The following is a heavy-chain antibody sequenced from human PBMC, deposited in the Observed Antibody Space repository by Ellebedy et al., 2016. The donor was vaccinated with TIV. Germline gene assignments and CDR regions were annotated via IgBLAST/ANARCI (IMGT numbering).Heavy chain of an antibody. Sequence: GESLKISXAASGFTFSYYSMHWVRQAPGKRLEWVAVISHDGSNKYHAESVKGRFAISRDDSKNTLYLQMNTLRTEDTAVYFCTRGSSSRGYFDSWGQGTLVTVSS. D-gene: IGHD6-13*01. CDR3: TRGSSSRGYFDS. CDR1: GFTFSYYS. V-gene: IGHV3-30*09. J-gene: IGHJ4*02. CDR2: ISHDGSNK.